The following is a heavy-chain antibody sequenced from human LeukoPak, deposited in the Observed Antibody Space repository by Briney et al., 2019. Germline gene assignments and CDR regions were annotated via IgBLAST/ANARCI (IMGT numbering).Heavy chain of an antibody. D-gene: IGHD3-3*01. CDR2: IKGDETEK. CDR3: ARALSA. V-gene: IGHV3-7*03. J-gene: IGHJ4*02. CDR1: YW. Sequence: YWMHWVSRAPRKAREWVADIKGDETEKYYWDSGKGRFTISRDNGKKSVFLQMNSLRVEDTAIYYCARALSAWGQGTLVTVSS.